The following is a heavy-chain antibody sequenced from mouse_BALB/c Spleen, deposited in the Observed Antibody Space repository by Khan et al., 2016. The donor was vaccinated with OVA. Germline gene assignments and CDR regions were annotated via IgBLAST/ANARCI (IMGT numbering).Heavy chain of an antibody. CDR2: INTYTGEP. CDR3: ARPPYFSYVMDN. CDR1: GHTFTKFG. J-gene: IGHJ4*01. D-gene: IGHD2-10*01. Sequence: QIQLVQSGPELKRPGETVKISCKASGHTFTKFGMNWVKQAPGKGLKWMGWINTYTGEPTYADDFNGRFAFSLETSANTAYLQINDLKNEDTAAYCCARPPYFSYVMDNWGQGTSVTVSS. V-gene: IGHV9-3-1*01.